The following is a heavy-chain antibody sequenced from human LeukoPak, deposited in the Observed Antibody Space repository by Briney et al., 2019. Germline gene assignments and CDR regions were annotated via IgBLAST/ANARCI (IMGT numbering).Heavy chain of an antibody. Sequence: GRSLRLSCAASGFTFSSYGMHWVRQAPGKGLEWVAVISYDGSNKYYADSVKGRFTISRDNAKNSLYLQMNSLRAEDTAVYFCARDRSVMLTAISRKPNYYMDVWGKGTTVTVSS. V-gene: IGHV3-30*03. CDR2: ISYDGSNK. CDR1: GFTFSSYG. D-gene: IGHD2-21*02. J-gene: IGHJ6*03. CDR3: ARDRSVMLTAISRKPNYYMDV.